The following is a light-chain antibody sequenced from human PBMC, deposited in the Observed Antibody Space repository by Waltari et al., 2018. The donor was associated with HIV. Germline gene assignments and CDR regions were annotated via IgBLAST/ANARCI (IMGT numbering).Light chain of an antibody. CDR1: NIGTKS. V-gene: IGLV3-21*02. CDR2: DDR. J-gene: IGLJ3*02. Sequence: SYVLTQPPSVSVAPGQTARITCGGDNIGTKSVTWYQQNPGQAPVLVVYDDRDRPSGIPERFSGSNSGNTATLTVSRVEVGDEADYYCQVWDGSSDHWVFGGGTKLTVL. CDR3: QVWDGSSDHWV.